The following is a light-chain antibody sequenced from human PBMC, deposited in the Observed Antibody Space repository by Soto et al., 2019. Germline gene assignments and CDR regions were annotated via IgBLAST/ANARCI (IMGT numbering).Light chain of an antibody. CDR1: QSITTS. CDR3: QQYATSPLT. V-gene: IGKV3-20*01. Sequence: EIVLTQSPGTVSLSPGERATLSCGASQSITTSLAWYQRKPGQAPRLLIYDASTRATAIPDRFSGSGSGTDFTLTLSRLEAEDFAVYYCQQYATSPLTFGGGTKVEIK. CDR2: DAS. J-gene: IGKJ4*01.